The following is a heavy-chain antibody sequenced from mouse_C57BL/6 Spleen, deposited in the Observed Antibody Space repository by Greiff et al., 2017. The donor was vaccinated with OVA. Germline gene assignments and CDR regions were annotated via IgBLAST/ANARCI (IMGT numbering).Heavy chain of an antibody. CDR3: ARPSSGYVSYFDY. V-gene: IGHV1-85*01. CDR2: IYPRDGST. D-gene: IGHD3-2*02. CDR1: GYTFTSYD. Sequence: VQLQQSGPELVKPGASVKLSCKASGYTFTSYDINWVKQRPGQGLEWIGWIYPRDGSTKYNEKFKGTATLSVDTSSSTAYMELHSLTSEDSAVYFCARPSSGYVSYFDYWGQGTTLTVSS. J-gene: IGHJ2*01.